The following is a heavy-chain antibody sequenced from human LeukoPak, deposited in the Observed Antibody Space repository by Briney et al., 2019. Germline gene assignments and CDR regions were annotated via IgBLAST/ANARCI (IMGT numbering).Heavy chain of an antibody. CDR1: GFTFSSYS. V-gene: IGHV3-21*04. J-gene: IGHJ5*02. Sequence: GGSLRLSCAASGFTFSSYSMNWVRQAPGKGLEWVSSISSSSSYIYYADSVKGRFTISRDNAKNSVYLEMNSLRAEDTAMYYCASDSSGYFGPWGQGTLVTVSS. D-gene: IGHD3-22*01. CDR3: ASDSSGYFGP. CDR2: ISSSSSYI.